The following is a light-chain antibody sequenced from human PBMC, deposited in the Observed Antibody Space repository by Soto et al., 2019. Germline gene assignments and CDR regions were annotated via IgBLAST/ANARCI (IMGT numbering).Light chain of an antibody. Sequence: DIQMTESPSSLSASVGDRVTITCQASQAIRNYLNWYQQRPGKAPKLLIYGGSNLETGVPSRFSERGSATDFTLTISSLQPEDIATYYCQQYDVLPPTFGGGTKVDIK. J-gene: IGKJ4*01. CDR2: GGS. V-gene: IGKV1-33*01. CDR3: QQYDVLPPT. CDR1: QAIRNY.